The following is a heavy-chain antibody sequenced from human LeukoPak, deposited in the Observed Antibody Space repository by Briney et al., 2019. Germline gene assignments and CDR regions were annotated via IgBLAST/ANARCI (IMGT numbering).Heavy chain of an antibody. V-gene: IGHV1-8*01. Sequence: ASVKVSCKASGYTFTNYDINWVRQAPGQGLQWMGWMSPNSGNTGYAQKFQGRVTMTRNTSISTAYMELSSLRSEDTALYYCAKVETYSHLNLYYFDYWGQGTLVTVSS. CDR2: MSPNSGNT. CDR1: GYTFTNYD. J-gene: IGHJ4*02. CDR3: AKVETYSHLNLYYFDY. D-gene: IGHD5-18*01.